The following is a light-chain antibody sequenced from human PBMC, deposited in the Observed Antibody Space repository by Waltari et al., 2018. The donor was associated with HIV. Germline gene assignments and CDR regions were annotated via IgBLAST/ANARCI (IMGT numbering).Light chain of an antibody. Sequence: QSVLTQPPSVSGAPGRRVTISCTGSSSNIGAGYDVHWYQQLPGTAPKLLISGNSIRPAWGPDRVSGSKAGTSAALAITGVQDEDEADYYCQSYDSSLSGVVFGGGTKLTVL. CDR2: GNS. J-gene: IGLJ2*01. V-gene: IGLV1-40*01. CDR3: QSYDSSLSGVV. CDR1: SSNIGAGYD.